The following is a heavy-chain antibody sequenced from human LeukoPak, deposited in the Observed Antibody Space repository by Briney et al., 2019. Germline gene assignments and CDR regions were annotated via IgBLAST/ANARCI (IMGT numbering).Heavy chain of an antibody. V-gene: IGHV3-23*01. J-gene: IGHJ4*01. CDR2: ISGSGGST. CDR3: STDPRLLIY. D-gene: IGHD2-8*01. Sequence: GGSLRLSCAASGFTFSSYAMSWVRQAPGKGLEWVSAISGSGGSTYYADSVKGRFTISRDNAKNSLYLQMNSLRPDDTALYYCSTDPRLLIYWGHGTLVTVSS. CDR1: GFTFSSYA.